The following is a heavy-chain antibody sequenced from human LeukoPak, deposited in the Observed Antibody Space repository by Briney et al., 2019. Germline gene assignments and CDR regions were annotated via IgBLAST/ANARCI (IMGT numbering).Heavy chain of an antibody. Sequence: GGSLRLSCAASGFSFSTYSFSWVRQAPGKGLEWVSGISASGGDTFYADSVKGRFTISRDNSKNTLYLQMNSLRAEDTAVYYCARDPYYYDSSGYYYYYYGMDVWGQGTTVTVSS. CDR1: GFSFSTYS. J-gene: IGHJ6*02. CDR2: ISASGGDT. CDR3: ARDPYYYDSSGYYYYYYGMDV. D-gene: IGHD3-22*01. V-gene: IGHV3-23*01.